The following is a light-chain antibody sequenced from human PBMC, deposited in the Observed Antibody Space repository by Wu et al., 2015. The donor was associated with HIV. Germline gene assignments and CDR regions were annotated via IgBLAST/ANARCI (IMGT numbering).Light chain of an antibody. CDR2: DTF. CDR3: QQYGGSPPWT. J-gene: IGKJ1*01. Sequence: EIVLTQSPGTLSLSPRGKSHPLLQGQSVFLAATKIAWYQHKPGQAPRLLIYDTFSRATGIPDRISGGLYGTDFTLTISRLEPEDFAVYYCQQYGGSPPWTFGQGTKVEIK. CDR1: VFLAAT. V-gene: IGKV3-20*01.